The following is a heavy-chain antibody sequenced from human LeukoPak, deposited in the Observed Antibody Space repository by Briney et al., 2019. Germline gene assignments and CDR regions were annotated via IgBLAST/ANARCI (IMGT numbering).Heavy chain of an antibody. CDR2: ITTNGNSI. D-gene: IGHD6-19*01. CDR3: ARDRAVANIGQLSPFHY. Sequence: GGSLRLSCAASGFPFSSYGMHWVRQAPGKGLEWLSFITTNGNSIYYADSVRGRFTISGDDAKNSLYLQINSLRAEDTAVYYCARDRAVANIGQLSPFHYCGQGTLVTVSS. CDR1: GFPFSSYG. J-gene: IGHJ4*02. V-gene: IGHV3-48*03.